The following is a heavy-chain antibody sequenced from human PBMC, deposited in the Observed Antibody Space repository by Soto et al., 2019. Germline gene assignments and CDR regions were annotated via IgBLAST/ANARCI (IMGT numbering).Heavy chain of an antibody. V-gene: IGHV1-69*13. CDR1: GGTFSSYA. J-gene: IGHJ6*02. Sequence: SVKVSCKASGGTFSSYAISWVRQAPGQGLEWMGGIIPIFGTANYAQKFQGRVTITADESTSTAYMELSSLRSEDTAVYYCASARVDTAMADYYGMDVWGQGTTVTVSS. D-gene: IGHD5-18*01. CDR2: IIPIFGTA. CDR3: ASARVDTAMADYYGMDV.